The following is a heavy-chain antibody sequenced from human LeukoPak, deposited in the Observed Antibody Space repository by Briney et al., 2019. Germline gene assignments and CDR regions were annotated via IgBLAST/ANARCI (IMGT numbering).Heavy chain of an antibody. Sequence: SVKVSCKASGGTFSSYAISWVRQAPGQGLEWMGGIIPIFGTANYAQKFQGRVTITADESTSTAYMELSSLRSEDTAVYYCARDQDPSGYSSPFDPWGQGTLVTVSS. CDR1: GGTFSSYA. V-gene: IGHV1-69*13. D-gene: IGHD6-13*01. CDR2: IIPIFGTA. CDR3: ARDQDPSGYSSPFDP. J-gene: IGHJ5*02.